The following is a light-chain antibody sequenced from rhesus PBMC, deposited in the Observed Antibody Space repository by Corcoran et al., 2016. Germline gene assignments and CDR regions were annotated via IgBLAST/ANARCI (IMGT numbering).Light chain of an antibody. CDR1: QGISSY. Sequence: DIQMTQSPSSLSASVGDTVTITCRASQGISSYLAWYQQKPGKAPKLLIYKASTLQSGIPSRFSGSGAGTDFTLTIKRLQPEDFATYYGQHHNSYPFGGGTKVEIK. V-gene: IGKV1-25*01. J-gene: IGKJ4*01. CDR3: QHHNSYP. CDR2: KAS.